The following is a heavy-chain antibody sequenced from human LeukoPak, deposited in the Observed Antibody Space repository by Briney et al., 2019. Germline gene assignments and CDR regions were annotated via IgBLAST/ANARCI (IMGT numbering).Heavy chain of an antibody. CDR3: ARGGSSWLTDNWFDP. D-gene: IGHD6-13*01. CDR1: GFTFSSYG. CDR2: IWYDGSNQ. J-gene: IGHJ5*02. V-gene: IGHV3-33*01. Sequence: GGSLRLSCAASGFTFSSYGMHWVRQAPGKGLEWVAVIWYDGSNQYYADSVKGRFTISRDNSKNTLSLQMNSLRAEDTAVYYCARGGSSWLTDNWFDPWGQGTLATVSS.